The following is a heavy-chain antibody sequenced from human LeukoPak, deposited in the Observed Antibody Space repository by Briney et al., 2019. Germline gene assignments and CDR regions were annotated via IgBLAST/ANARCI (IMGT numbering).Heavy chain of an antibody. V-gene: IGHV1-8*01. CDR2: MQPYSGDT. CDR3: ARGYYDSSGYTYGMDV. Sequence: ASVKVSCKASGYTFSIYDINWVRQAPGQGLEWLACMQPYSGDTDYAQKFQGRLTMTRNSSTNTVYMELSSLTSEDTAVYYCARGYYDSSGYTYGMDVWGQGTTVTVSS. CDR1: GYTFSIYD. D-gene: IGHD3-22*01. J-gene: IGHJ6*02.